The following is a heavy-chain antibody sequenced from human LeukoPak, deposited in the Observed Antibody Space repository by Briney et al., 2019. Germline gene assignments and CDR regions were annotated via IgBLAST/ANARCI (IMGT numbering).Heavy chain of an antibody. CDR3: ARGLRYCSGGNCYSGGLGYMDV. D-gene: IGHD2-15*01. Sequence: GGSLRLSWAASGFTFSDYNMRRIPQAPGNGLGGVSSISRSCSTKYYADSVKGRFTISRDNAKNSLFLQMNSLRAEDTAVYYCARGLRYCSGGNCYSGGLGYMDVWGKGTTVTISS. V-gene: IGHV3-11*01. CDR2: ISRSCSTK. J-gene: IGHJ6*03. CDR1: GFTFSDYN.